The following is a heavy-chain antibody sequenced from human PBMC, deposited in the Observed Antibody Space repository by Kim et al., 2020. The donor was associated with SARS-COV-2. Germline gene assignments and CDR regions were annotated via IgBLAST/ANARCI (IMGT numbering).Heavy chain of an antibody. J-gene: IGHJ4*02. CDR1: GFTFSSYA. V-gene: IGHV3-23*01. Sequence: GGSLRLSCAASGFTFSSYAMSWVRQAPGKGLEWVSAISGSGGSTYYADSVKGRFTISRDNSKNRLYLQMNSLRAGDTAGYYCAKRGGGGDDILTGQGDYWGQGTLVTVSS. CDR3: AKRGGGGDDILTGQGDY. D-gene: IGHD3-9*01. CDR2: ISGSGGST.